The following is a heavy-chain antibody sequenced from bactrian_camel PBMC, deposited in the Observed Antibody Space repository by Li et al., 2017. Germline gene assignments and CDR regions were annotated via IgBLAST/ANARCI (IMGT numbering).Heavy chain of an antibody. Sequence: VQLVESEGGLVQPGGSLRLSCAASGFTFTNYAMYWVRQAPGKGLEWVSGINSGAGSTYYADSVKGRFTISRDNAKNTVYLLMNSLKPEDTAVYYCVKPNPDARGGFDHWGQGTQVTV. D-gene: IGHD1*01. CDR1: GFTFTNYA. J-gene: IGHJ4*01. CDR2: INSGAGST. CDR3: VKPNPDARGGFDH. V-gene: IGHV3S40*01.